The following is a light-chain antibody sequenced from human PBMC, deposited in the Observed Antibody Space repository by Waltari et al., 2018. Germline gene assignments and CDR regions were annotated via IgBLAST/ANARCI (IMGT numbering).Light chain of an antibody. Sequence: DIVMTQSPDSLAVSLGERATINCKSNQSLLYSSNNKNYLAWYQQKAGQLPKLLTYWASTREYGVPDRFSASGSGTDFTLTISSLQAEDVAVYYCQQYYTSPYTFGQGTKLEIK. J-gene: IGKJ2*01. V-gene: IGKV4-1*01. CDR1: QSLLYSSNNKNY. CDR2: WAS. CDR3: QQYYTSPYT.